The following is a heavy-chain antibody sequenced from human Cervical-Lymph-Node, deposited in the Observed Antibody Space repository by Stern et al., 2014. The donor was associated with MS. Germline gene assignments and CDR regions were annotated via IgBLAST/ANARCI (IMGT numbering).Heavy chain of an antibody. Sequence: QMQLVQSGAEVKKPGASVKVSCKASGYTFTSYAMHWVRQAPGQRLEWMGWINAGNGNTKYSQKFQGRVTITRDTSASTAYMELSSLRSEDTAVYYCARVPTVTYSYYYYGMDVWGQGTTVTVSS. CDR2: INAGNGNT. CDR3: ARVPTVTYSYYYYGMDV. V-gene: IGHV1-3*01. D-gene: IGHD4-17*01. CDR1: GYTFTSYA. J-gene: IGHJ6*02.